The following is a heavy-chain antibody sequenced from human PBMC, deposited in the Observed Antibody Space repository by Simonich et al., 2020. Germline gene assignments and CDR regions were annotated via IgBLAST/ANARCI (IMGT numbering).Heavy chain of an antibody. CDR1: GYTFTGYY. D-gene: IGHD6-6*01. CDR3: ARDRAARYYYYYYMDV. J-gene: IGHJ6*03. Sequence: QVQLVQSGAEVKKPGASVKVSCKASGYTFTGYYMHGVRQAPGQGLEWLGWINPHSGGTNYAQKFQGRGTMTRDTSISTASMELSRLRSDDTAVYYCARDRAARYYYYYYMDVWGKGTTVTVSS. V-gene: IGHV1-2*02. CDR2: INPHSGGT.